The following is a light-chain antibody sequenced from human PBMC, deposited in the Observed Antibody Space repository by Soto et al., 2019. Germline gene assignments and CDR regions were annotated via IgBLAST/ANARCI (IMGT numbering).Light chain of an antibody. CDR2: GAF. CDR3: QQYNTAPMT. CDR1: HSISNNF. Sequence: EIVLTQSPGTLSLSPGEGATLSCRASHSISNNFLAWYQHKPGQAPRLLMHGAFNRASGIPDRFSGSASGTDFTLTISRLEPEDFAVYYCQQYNTAPMTFGGGTKVDIK. J-gene: IGKJ4*01. V-gene: IGKV3-20*01.